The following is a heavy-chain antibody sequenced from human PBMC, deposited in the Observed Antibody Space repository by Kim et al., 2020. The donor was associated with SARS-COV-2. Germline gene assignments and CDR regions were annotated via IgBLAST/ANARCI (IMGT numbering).Heavy chain of an antibody. D-gene: IGHD3-10*01. CDR3: VKRNQGRVRGANQAYYGMDV. V-gene: IGHV3-64D*09. CDR2: ISSNGGST. Sequence: GGSLRLSCSASGFTFSSYAMHWVRQAPGKGLEYVSAISSNGGSTYYADSVKGRFTISRDNSKNTLYLQMSSLRAEDTAVYYCVKRNQGRVRGANQAYYGMDVWGQGTTVTVSS. J-gene: IGHJ6*02. CDR1: GFTFSSYA.